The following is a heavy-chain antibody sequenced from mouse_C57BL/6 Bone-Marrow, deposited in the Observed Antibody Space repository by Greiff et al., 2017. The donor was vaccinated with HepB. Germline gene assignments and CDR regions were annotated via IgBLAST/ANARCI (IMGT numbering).Heavy chain of an antibody. D-gene: IGHD2-3*01. CDR1: GYSFTDYN. J-gene: IGHJ1*03. CDR2: INPNYGTT. CDR3: ASLYDGDYGRFSFSYFDV. V-gene: IGHV1-39*01. Sequence: VQLQQSGPELVKPGASVKISCKASGYSFTDYNMNWVKQSNGKSLEWIGVINPNYGTTSYNQKFKGKATLTVDQSSSTAYMQLNSLTSEDSAVYYCASLYDGDYGRFSFSYFDVWGTGTTVTVSS.